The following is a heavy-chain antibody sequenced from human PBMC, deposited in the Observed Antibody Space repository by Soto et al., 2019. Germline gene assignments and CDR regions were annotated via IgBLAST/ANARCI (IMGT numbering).Heavy chain of an antibody. Sequence: QVQVVESGGGLVKPGGSLRLSCAGSGFTFSDYHMTWIHQAPGKGLEWVSHISSSSYTNYADSVKGRFTTSRDNAKSSLYLQMNSLRAEDTAVYYCARDQCSGGCCLFYYFDYWGQGTLVTVSS. J-gene: IGHJ4*02. CDR3: ARDQCSGGCCLFYYFDY. V-gene: IGHV3-11*05. D-gene: IGHD2-15*01. CDR2: ISSSSYT. CDR1: GFTFSDYH.